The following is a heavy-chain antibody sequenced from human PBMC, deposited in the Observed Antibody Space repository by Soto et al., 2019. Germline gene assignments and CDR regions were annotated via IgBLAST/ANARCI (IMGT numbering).Heavy chain of an antibody. CDR1: DVSSNNYY. Sequence: SETLSLTCAVYDVSSNNYYWILLRQPPGKGLEWIGEINHSGSTNYNASLKSRVTISEDTSKKQFSLELRFVTAADTAVYYCARGGLIRGVLYYWGQGTLVTVSS. V-gene: IGHV4-34*01. CDR2: INHSGST. D-gene: IGHD3-10*01. CDR3: ARGGLIRGVLYY. J-gene: IGHJ4*02.